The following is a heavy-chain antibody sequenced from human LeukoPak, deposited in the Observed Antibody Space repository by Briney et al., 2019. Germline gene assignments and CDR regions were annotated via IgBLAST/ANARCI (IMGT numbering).Heavy chain of an antibody. D-gene: IGHD2-15*01. CDR3: ARGVVLRAEGFDY. Sequence: ASVKVSCKPSGYSSTSYATSWVRHAPGQGLERMGWICANIDNTNYAQKPKGRVTMPTDTPTSTAYMELRSLRSDDTAVYYCARGVVLRAEGFDYWGQRDLVTVSS. V-gene: IGHV1-18*01. J-gene: IGHJ4*02. CDR2: ICANIDNT. CDR1: GYSSTSYA.